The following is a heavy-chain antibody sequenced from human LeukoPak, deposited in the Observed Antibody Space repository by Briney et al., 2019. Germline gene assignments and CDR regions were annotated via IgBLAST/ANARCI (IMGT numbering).Heavy chain of an antibody. CDR2: IYSGGST. CDR1: GFTVSSNY. D-gene: IGHD6-13*01. Sequence: GGSLRLSCAASGFTVSSNYMSWVRQAPGKGLEWVSVIYSGGSTYYADSVKGRFTISRDNSKNTLYLQMNSLRAEDTAVYYCARDLVAAAAPDYWGQGTLVTVSS. V-gene: IGHV3-66*01. CDR3: ARDLVAAAAPDY. J-gene: IGHJ4*02.